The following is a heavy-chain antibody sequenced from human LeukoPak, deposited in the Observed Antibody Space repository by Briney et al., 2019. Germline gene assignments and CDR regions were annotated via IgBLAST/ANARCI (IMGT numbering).Heavy chain of an antibody. CDR3: ARGLRLGELSLYLLDY. Sequence: ASVKVSCKASGYTSTGYYMHWVRQAPGQGLEWMGRINPNSGGTNYAQKFQGRVTMTRDTSTSTAYMELSRLRSDDTAVYYCARGLRLGELSLYLLDYWGQGTLVTVSS. V-gene: IGHV1-2*06. CDR2: INPNSGGT. D-gene: IGHD3-16*02. CDR1: GYTSTGYY. J-gene: IGHJ4*02.